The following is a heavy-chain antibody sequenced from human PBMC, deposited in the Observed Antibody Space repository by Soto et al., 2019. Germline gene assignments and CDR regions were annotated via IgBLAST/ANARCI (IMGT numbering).Heavy chain of an antibody. CDR1: GDTFTSYY. J-gene: IGHJ4*02. Sequence: ASVKVSCKGPGDTFTSYYLNWVRQAPGQGLELMGVINPHGGSTQYAQKFQGRITMTRETSRSTDYMELSSLRSDDTAIYYCARSSGGNFGISIDGSDTSARWGQGTLVTVSS. CDR2: INPHGGST. D-gene: IGHD3-3*01. V-gene: IGHV1-46*01. CDR3: ARSSGGNFGISIDGSDTSAR.